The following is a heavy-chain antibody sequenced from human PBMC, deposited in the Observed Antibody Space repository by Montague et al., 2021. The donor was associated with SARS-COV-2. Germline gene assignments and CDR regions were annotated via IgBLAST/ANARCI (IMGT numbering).Heavy chain of an antibody. D-gene: IGHD3-10*01. CDR1: GFTFGDYA. CDR3: ARDMGTYGSGPYGMDV. Sequence: SLRLSCAASGFTFGDYAMHWVRQAPGKGLEWVSGISWDSGSIGYADSVKGRFTISRDNSKNSLYLQMNSLRAEDTALYYCARDMGTYGSGPYGMDVWGQGTTVTVSS. J-gene: IGHJ6*02. CDR2: ISWDSGSI. V-gene: IGHV3-9*01.